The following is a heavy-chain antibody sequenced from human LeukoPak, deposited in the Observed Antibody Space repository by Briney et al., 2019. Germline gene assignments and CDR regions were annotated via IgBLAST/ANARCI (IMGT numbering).Heavy chain of an antibody. CDR3: ARSPLRVRGVIITRQNDC. CDR1: GGSISSSSYY. D-gene: IGHD3-10*01. V-gene: IGHV4-39*01. Sequence: PSETLSLTCTVSGGSISSSSYYGGWIRQPPGKGLEWVESIYYSGSTYYNPSLKRRVTISVDTSKNQFSLKLSPVTAADTAVYYCARSPLRVRGVIITRQNDCWGQGTLVTVSS. CDR2: IYYSGST. J-gene: IGHJ4*02.